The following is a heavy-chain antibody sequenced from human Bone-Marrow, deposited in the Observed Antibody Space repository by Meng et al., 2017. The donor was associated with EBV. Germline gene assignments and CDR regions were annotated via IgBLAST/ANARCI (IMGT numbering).Heavy chain of an antibody. D-gene: IGHD5-18*01. J-gene: IGHJ4*02. V-gene: IGHV1-69*01. CDR2: IIPIFGTA. CDR3: ASATNTAMVPTLTY. Sequence: QGKMVKSGAEVKKPGSSVKVSCKASGGTFSSYAISWVRQAPGQGLEWMGGIIPIFGTANYAQKFQGRVTITADESTSTAYMELSSLRSEDTAVYYCASATNTAMVPTLTYWGQGTLVTVAS. CDR1: GGTFSSYA.